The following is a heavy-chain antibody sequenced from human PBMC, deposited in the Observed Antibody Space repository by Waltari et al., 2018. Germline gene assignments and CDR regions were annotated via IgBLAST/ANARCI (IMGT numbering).Heavy chain of an antibody. D-gene: IGHD4-17*01. CDR3: ARVPSYGDYYWYFDL. CDR2: IYYSGST. V-gene: IGHV4-59*11. CDR1: GGSISSHY. J-gene: IGHJ2*01. Sequence: QVQLQESGPGLVKPSETLSLTCTVSGGSISSHYWSWIRQPPGKGLEWIGYIYYSGSTNYNPSLKSRVTISVDTSKNQFSLKLSSVTAADTAVYYCARVPSYGDYYWYFDLWGRGTLVTVSS.